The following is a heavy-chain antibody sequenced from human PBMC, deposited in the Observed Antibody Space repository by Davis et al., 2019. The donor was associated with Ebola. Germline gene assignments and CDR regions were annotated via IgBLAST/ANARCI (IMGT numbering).Heavy chain of an antibody. J-gene: IGHJ6*03. CDR1: GFTFSSYG. D-gene: IGHD3-10*01. CDR2: ISYDGSNK. V-gene: IGHV3-30*18. Sequence: PGGSLRLSCAASGFTFSSYGMHWVRQAPGKGLEWVAVISYDGSNKYYADSVKGRFTISRDNSKNTLYLQMNSLRAEDTAVYYCAKGYYGSYYYMDVWGKGTTVTVSS. CDR3: AKGYYGSYYYMDV.